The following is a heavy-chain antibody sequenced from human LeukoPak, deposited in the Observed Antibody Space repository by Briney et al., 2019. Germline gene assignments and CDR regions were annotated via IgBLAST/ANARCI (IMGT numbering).Heavy chain of an antibody. CDR3: ARGEVGEFDH. V-gene: IGHV4-38-2*02. CDR1: GYSITRSYN. D-gene: IGHD1-26*01. Sequence: PSETLSLTCTVSGYSITRSYNWGWVRQSPGKALEWIANISHAGDNYYNPSLKSRVTISVDTSKNHFSLSLGSVTAPDTAVYFCARGEVGEFDHWGQGTLVTVSS. CDR2: ISHAGDN. J-gene: IGHJ4*02.